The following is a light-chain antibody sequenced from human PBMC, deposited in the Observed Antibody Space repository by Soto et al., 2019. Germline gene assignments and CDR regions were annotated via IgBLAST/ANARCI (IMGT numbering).Light chain of an antibody. V-gene: IGKV1-39*01. CDR3: QQSYTTPWT. J-gene: IGKJ1*01. CDR2: AAS. Sequence: DIQMTQSPSSLSASVGDRVTITCRASQNINNYLNWYQQKPGKAPKLLIYAASSLQSGVPSGFSGSGSGTDFTLTISSLQPEDFATYYCQQSYTTPWTFGLGTKVEIK. CDR1: QNINNY.